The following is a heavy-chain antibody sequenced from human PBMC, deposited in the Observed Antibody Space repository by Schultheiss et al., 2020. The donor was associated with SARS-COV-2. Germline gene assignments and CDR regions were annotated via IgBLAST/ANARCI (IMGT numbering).Heavy chain of an antibody. J-gene: IGHJ4*02. CDR2: IYWDDDK. CDR3: AHTFFFTPPGGFYFDS. CDR1: GFSLSTSGVG. Sequence: SGPTLVKPAQTLTLTCTFSGFSLSTSGVGVAWIRQPPGKALEWLALIYWDDDKRYNPSLKNRLTITKDTSKNQVVFTMTNLDPVDTATYFCAHTFFFTPPGGFYFDSWGQGTLVTVSS. V-gene: IGHV2-5*02. D-gene: IGHD3-16*01.